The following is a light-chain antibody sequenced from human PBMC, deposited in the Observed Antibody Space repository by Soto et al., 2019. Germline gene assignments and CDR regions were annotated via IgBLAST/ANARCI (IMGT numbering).Light chain of an antibody. CDR3: QQDHTRPLT. V-gene: IGKV3-15*01. Sequence: IVLRHPPSTLSMSPGLIATFSCRASQGVSRKLAWYQHKPGQAPRLLISGASTGATGTPARFSGSGSGTEFTLTISSLQSEDCAIYCCQQDHTRPLTLGRGTKVDIK. CDR2: GAS. CDR1: QGVSRK. J-gene: IGKJ4*01.